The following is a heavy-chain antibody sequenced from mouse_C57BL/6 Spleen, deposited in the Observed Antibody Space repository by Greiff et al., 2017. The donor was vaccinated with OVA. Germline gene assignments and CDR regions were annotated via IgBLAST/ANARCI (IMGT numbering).Heavy chain of an antibody. CDR1: GYTLTDYY. Sequence: EVQLQQSGPVLVKPGASVKMSCKASGYTLTDYYMNWVKQSHGKSLEWIGVINPYNGGTSYNQKFKGKATLTVDKSSSTAYMELNSLTSEDSAVYYCARGDSSGYVFAYWGQGTLVTVSA. V-gene: IGHV1-19*01. J-gene: IGHJ3*01. D-gene: IGHD3-2*02. CDR3: ARGDSSGYVFAY. CDR2: INPYNGGT.